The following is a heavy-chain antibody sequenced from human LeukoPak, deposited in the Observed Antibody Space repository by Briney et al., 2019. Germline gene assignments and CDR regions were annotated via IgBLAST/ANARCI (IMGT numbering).Heavy chain of an antibody. CDR2: IYSGGST. CDR1: GFTVSSNY. CDR3: AKGDRSGSYSYFDY. Sequence: AGGSLRLSCAASGFTVSSNYMSWVRQAPGKGLEWVSVIYSGGSTYYADSVKGRFTITRDNSKNTLYLQMNSLRAEDTAVYYCAKGDRSGSYSYFDYWGQGTLVTVSS. V-gene: IGHV3-53*01. J-gene: IGHJ4*02. D-gene: IGHD1-26*01.